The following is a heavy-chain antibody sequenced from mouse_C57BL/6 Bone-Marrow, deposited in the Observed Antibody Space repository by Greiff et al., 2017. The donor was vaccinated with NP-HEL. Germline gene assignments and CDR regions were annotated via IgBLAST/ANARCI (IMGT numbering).Heavy chain of an antibody. J-gene: IGHJ2*01. CDR1: GFSFNTYA. V-gene: IGHV10-1*01. D-gene: IGHD2-4*01. CDR3: VLDYDGVFDY. Sequence: EVKLVESGGGLVQPKGSLKLSCAASGFSFNTYAMNWVRQAPGKGLEWVARIRSKSNNYATYYADSVKDRFTISRDDSESMLYLQMNNLKTEDTAMYYCVLDYDGVFDYWGQGTTLTVSS. CDR2: IRSKSNNYAT.